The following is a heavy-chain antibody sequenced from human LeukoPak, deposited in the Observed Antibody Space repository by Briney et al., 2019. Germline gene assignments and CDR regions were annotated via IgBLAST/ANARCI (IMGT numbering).Heavy chain of an antibody. Sequence: PGGSLRLSCAVSGFAFGSEAMSWVRQAPGKGLEWVSSISSSSSYIYYADSVKGRFTISRDNAKNSLYLQMNSLRVEDTAVYYCVPLNWNPPGDFDRWGQGTLVTVSS. CDR3: VPLNWNPPGDFDR. D-gene: IGHD1-20*01. V-gene: IGHV3-21*01. CDR1: GFAFGSEA. CDR2: ISSSSSYI. J-gene: IGHJ4*02.